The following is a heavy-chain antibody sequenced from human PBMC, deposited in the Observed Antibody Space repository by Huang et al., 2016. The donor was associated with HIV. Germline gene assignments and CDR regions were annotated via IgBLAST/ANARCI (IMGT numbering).Heavy chain of an antibody. CDR3: ARGAPDLDSHLDH. CDR2: ISPIFGTP. V-gene: IGHV1-69*13. Sequence: QVQLVQSGAEVKKPGSSVKVSCKVSGGTFNNAISWVRQAPGQGREWMGGISPIFGTPNYARKFQGRVTITADESTSIAYMELSSLRSEDTAVYYCARGAPDLDSHLDHWGQGTLVTVSS. D-gene: IGHD3-3*01. J-gene: IGHJ4*02. CDR1: GGTFNNA.